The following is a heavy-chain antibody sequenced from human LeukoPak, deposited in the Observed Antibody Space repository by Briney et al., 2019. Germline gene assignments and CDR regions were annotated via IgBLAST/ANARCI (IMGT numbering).Heavy chain of an antibody. V-gene: IGHV1-58*02. J-gene: IGHJ6*02. Sequence: SVKVSCKASGFTFTSSAMQWVRQARGQRLEWIGWIVVGSSNTNYAQKFQERVTITWDMSTSTAYIELSSLRSEDTAVYYCAATIAADTVYYGMDVWGQGTTVTVSS. CDR1: GFTFTSSA. CDR2: IVVGSSNT. D-gene: IGHD6-13*01. CDR3: AATIAADTVYYGMDV.